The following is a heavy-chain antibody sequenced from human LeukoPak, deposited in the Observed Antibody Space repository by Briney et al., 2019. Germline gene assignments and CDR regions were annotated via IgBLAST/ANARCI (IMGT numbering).Heavy chain of an antibody. CDR1: GYSFINYD. J-gene: IGHJ4*02. D-gene: IGHD1-1*01. CDR3: ATVGLETFDY. V-gene: IGHV1-8*03. CDR2: MNTNSGNT. Sequence: ASVKVSCTASGYSFINYDINWVRQATGQGLEWMGWMNTNSGNTGYAQKFQGRVTITRDTSTSTAYMELSSLRFEDTAVYYCATVGLETFDYWGQGTLVTVSS.